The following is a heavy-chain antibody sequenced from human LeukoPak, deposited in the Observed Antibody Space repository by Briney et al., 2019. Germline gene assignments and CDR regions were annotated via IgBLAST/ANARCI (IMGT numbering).Heavy chain of an antibody. CDR1: GFTFSSYS. D-gene: IGHD6-6*01. Sequence: GGSLRLSCAASGFTFSSYSMNWVRQAPGKGLEWVSFISSSSSYIYYADSVKGRFTISRDNAKNSLYLQMNSLRAEDTAVYYCASYSSSPHYYYYMDVWGKGTTVTVSS. J-gene: IGHJ6*03. V-gene: IGHV3-21*01. CDR2: ISSSSSYI. CDR3: ASYSSSPHYYYYMDV.